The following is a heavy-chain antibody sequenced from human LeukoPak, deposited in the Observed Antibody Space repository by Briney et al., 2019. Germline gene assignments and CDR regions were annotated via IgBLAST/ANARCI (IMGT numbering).Heavy chain of an antibody. D-gene: IGHD2-2*02. CDR1: GFTFSSYA. V-gene: IGHV3-30*17. J-gene: IGHJ4*02. Sequence: GGSLRLSCAASGFTFSSYAMHWVRQAPGKGLEWVAVISYDGSNKYYADSVKGRFTISRDNSKNTLYLQMNSLRAEDTAVYYCARGWDIVVVPAAISVGGSFDYWGQGTLVTVSS. CDR3: ARGWDIVVVPAAISVGGSFDY. CDR2: ISYDGSNK.